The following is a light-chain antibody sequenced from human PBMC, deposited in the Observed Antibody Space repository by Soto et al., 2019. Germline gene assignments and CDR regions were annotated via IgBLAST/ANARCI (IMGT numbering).Light chain of an antibody. CDR3: CSYAASSTFV. Sequence: QSVLTQPASVSGSPGQSITISCTGTSSDVGSYNLVSWYQQHPGKAPKLMIYEVSKRPSGVSNRFSGSKSGNTASLTISGLQPEDEADYYCCSYAASSTFVFGGGTKVTVL. J-gene: IGLJ2*01. CDR1: SSDVGSYNL. CDR2: EVS. V-gene: IGLV2-23*02.